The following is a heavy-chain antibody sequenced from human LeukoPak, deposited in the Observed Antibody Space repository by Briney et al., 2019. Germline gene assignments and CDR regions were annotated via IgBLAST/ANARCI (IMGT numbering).Heavy chain of an antibody. D-gene: IGHD1-1*01. J-gene: IGHJ4*02. Sequence: GGSLRLSCAASGFTFDDYAMHWVRQAPGKGLEWVSGISWNSGSIGYADSVKGRFTISRDNAKNSLYLQMNSLRAEDMALYYCAKDYTNDFPGYYFDYWGQGTLVTVSS. V-gene: IGHV3-9*03. CDR2: ISWNSGSI. CDR1: GFTFDDYA. CDR3: AKDYTNDFPGYYFDY.